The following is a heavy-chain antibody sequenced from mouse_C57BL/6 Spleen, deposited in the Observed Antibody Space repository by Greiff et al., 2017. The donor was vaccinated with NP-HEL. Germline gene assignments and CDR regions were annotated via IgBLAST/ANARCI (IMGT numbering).Heavy chain of an antibody. CDR3: ARERGRGWFAY. D-gene: IGHD3-3*01. Sequence: EVQLQQSGPGLVKPSQSLSLTCSVTGYSITSGYYWNWIRQFPGNKLEWMGYISYDGSNNYNPSLKNRISITRDTSKNQFFLKLNSVTTEDTATYYCARERGRGWFAYWGQGTLVTVSA. CDR1: GYSITSGYY. CDR2: ISYDGSN. V-gene: IGHV3-6*01. J-gene: IGHJ3*01.